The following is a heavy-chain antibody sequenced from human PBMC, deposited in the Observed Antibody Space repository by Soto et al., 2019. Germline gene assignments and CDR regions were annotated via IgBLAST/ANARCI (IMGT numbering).Heavy chain of an antibody. V-gene: IGHV1-2*02. J-gene: IGHJ4*02. CDR2: INPNSGGT. CDR3: ARADLLGYCSGGSCYSLPLYFDY. D-gene: IGHD2-15*01. Sequence: ASVKVSCKASGYTFTGYYMHWVRQAPGLGLEWMRWINPNSGGTNYAQKFQGRVTMTRDTSISTAYMELSRLRSDDTAVYYCARADLLGYCSGGSCYSLPLYFDYWGQGTLVTVS. CDR1: GYTFTGYY.